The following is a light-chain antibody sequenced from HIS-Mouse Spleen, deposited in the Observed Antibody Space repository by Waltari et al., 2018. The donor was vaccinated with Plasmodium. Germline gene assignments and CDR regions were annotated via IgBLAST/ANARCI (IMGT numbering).Light chain of an antibody. CDR3: QQYGSSPPT. V-gene: IGKV3-20*01. CDR2: GTS. Sequence: EIVLTQSPGTLSLSPGERATLSCRASQSVSSSYLAWYQQKPGQAPRLLIYGTSSRATGIPDRFSGSGSGTDFTLTISGLGPEDFAVYYCQQYGSSPPTFGQGTKVEIK. CDR1: QSVSSSY. J-gene: IGKJ1*01.